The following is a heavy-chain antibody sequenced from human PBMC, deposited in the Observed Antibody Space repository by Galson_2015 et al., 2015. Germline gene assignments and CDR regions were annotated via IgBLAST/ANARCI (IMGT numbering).Heavy chain of an antibody. D-gene: IGHD1-14*01. CDR2: ISYDGSNK. CDR3: ARDGTGENGMDV. V-gene: IGHV3-30-3*01. J-gene: IGHJ6*02. Sequence: SLRLSCAASGFTFSSYAMHWVRQAPGKGLEWVAVISYDGSNKYYADSVKGRFTISRDNSKNTLYLQMNSLRAEDTAVYYCARDGTGENGMDVWGQGTTVTVSS. CDR1: GFTFSSYA.